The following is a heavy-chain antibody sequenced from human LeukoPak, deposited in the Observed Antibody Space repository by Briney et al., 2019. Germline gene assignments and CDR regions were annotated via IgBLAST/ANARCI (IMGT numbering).Heavy chain of an antibody. Sequence: ASVKVSCKASGYTFTGYYMHWVRQAPGQGLEWMGWINPNSGGTNYAQKFQGRVTMTRDTSISTAYMELSRLRSDDTAVYYCARHSNSYGLRLGELSSYYFDYWGQGTLVTVSS. J-gene: IGHJ4*02. CDR1: GYTFTGYY. V-gene: IGHV1-2*02. CDR3: ARHSNSYGLRLGELSSYYFDY. D-gene: IGHD3-16*02. CDR2: INPNSGGT.